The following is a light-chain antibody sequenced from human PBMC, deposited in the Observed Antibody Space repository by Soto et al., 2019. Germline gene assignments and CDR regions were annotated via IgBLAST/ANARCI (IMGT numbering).Light chain of an antibody. J-gene: IGKJ1*01. CDR2: AAS. V-gene: IGKV1-8*01. CDR1: QGISSY. Sequence: AIRMTQSPSSLSASTGDGVTITCRASQGISSYLAWYQQKPGKAPKLLIYAASTLQSGVPSRFSVSGSGTEFTLTISCMQSEDFATYYCQQYYSYPRTFCQGTKVEIK. CDR3: QQYYSYPRT.